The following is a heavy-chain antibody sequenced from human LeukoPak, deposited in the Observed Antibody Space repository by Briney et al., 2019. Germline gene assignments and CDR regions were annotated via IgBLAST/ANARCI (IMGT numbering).Heavy chain of an antibody. J-gene: IGHJ5*02. CDR1: GGTFSSYA. D-gene: IGHD3-22*01. CDR3: ARDGPGEWLLLT. Sequence: SVKVSCKASGGTFSSYAISWVRQAPGQGLEWMGGIIPIFGTANYAQKFQGRVTITADESTSTAYMELSRLRSEDTAVYYCARDGPGEWLLLTWGQGTLVTVSS. CDR2: IIPIFGTA. V-gene: IGHV1-69*01.